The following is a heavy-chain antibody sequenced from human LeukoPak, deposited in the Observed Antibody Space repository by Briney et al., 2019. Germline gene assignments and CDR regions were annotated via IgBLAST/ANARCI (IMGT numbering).Heavy chain of an antibody. CDR2: YSGTGDS. Sequence: SETLSLTCTVSSDSIGNYYWTWIRQSPGKRLEWLGYYSGTGDSEYNPSLKSRVTMSVDMSKNQFSLKLTSVTAADTAVYFCARGYHWNYGWFDPWGQGTLVTVSS. CDR3: ARGYHWNYGWFDP. CDR1: SDSIGNYY. J-gene: IGHJ5*02. D-gene: IGHD1-7*01. V-gene: IGHV4-59*01.